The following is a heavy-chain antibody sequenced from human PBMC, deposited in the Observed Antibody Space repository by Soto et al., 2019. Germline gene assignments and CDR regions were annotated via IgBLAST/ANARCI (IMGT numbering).Heavy chain of an antibody. D-gene: IGHD6-19*01. CDR1: GFTFSSYA. CDR2: ILYDGSNK. CDR3: SREGQYSSGWLTSWFDR. J-gene: IGHJ5*02. Sequence: QVQLVESGGGVVQPGRSLRLSCAASGFTFSSYARHWVRQAPGKGLEWVAVILYDGSNKYYADSVKGRFTISRDNYKKPLYLQLNSLRSEDTALYYLSREGQYSSGWLTSWFDRWGQGTLVTVSS. V-gene: IGHV3-30-3*01.